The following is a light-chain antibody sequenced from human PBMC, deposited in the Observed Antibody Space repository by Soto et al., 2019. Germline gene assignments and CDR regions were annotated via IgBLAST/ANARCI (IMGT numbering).Light chain of an antibody. CDR2: DVT. Sequence: QSALTQPASVSGTPGQSITLSCTGTSSDVGGYNYVSWYQQHPGKAPKLLIYDVTNRPSGVSNRFSGSKSGNTASLTIPGLQAEDEADYYCSSYRSSSPVYVFGPGTKLTVL. V-gene: IGLV2-14*03. J-gene: IGLJ1*01. CDR3: SSYRSSSPVYV. CDR1: SSDVGGYNY.